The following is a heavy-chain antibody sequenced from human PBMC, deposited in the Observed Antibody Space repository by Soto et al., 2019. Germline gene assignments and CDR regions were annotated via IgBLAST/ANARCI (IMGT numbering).Heavy chain of an antibody. CDR1: GFTFSSYE. CDR2: ISSSGSTI. J-gene: IGHJ6*02. Sequence: GGSLRLSCAASGFTFSSYEMNWVRQAPGKGLEWVSYISSSGSTIYYADSVKGRFTISRDNAKNSLYLQMDSLRAEDTAVYYCAKDCVLRFLEGWIYRMDVWGQGTTVTVSS. CDR3: AKDCVLRFLEGWIYRMDV. D-gene: IGHD3-3*01. V-gene: IGHV3-48*03.